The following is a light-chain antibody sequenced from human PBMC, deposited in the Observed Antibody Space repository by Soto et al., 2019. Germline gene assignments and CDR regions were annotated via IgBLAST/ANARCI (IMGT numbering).Light chain of an antibody. CDR2: GAP. Sequence: EIVMTQSPATLSVSPGERATLSCRASQSVSSNLAWYQQKPGQAPRLLIYGAPTRATGIPARFSGSGSGTEFTLTISSLQSEDFAVYYCQQYNNWLPLTFGGGTKVEIK. CDR1: QSVSSN. CDR3: QQYNNWLPLT. V-gene: IGKV3D-15*01. J-gene: IGKJ4*01.